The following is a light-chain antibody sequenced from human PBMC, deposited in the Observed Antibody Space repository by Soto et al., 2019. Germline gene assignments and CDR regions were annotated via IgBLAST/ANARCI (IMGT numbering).Light chain of an antibody. CDR2: GAS. J-gene: IGKJ1*01. Sequence: EIVISQSPATLSVSPGERATLSCRASQTVSSNLAWYQQKPGQAPRLLIYGASTRATGIPARFSGSGSGTEFTLIISSLQSEDFAVYYCQHYNNWPPWTFGQGTKVDI. V-gene: IGKV3-15*01. CDR1: QTVSSN. CDR3: QHYNNWPPWT.